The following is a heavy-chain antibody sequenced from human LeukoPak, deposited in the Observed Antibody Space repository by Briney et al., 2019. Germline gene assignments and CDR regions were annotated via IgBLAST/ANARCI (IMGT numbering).Heavy chain of an antibody. Sequence: SETLSPTCTVSGGSISSYYWTWIRQPPGKGLEWIGYMSNSGSSNYNPSLKSRVTVSVDTSKNQFSLSLSSVTAADTAVYYCAGGFSSTWYWFDPWGQGTLVTVSS. V-gene: IGHV4-59*01. J-gene: IGHJ5*02. CDR1: GGSISSYY. CDR3: AGGFSSTWYWFDP. D-gene: IGHD6-13*01. CDR2: MSNSGSS.